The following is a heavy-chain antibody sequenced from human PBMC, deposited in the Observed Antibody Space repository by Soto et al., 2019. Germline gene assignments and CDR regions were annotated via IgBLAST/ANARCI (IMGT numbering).Heavy chain of an antibody. V-gene: IGHV4-59*01. CDR2: ISDSGVT. D-gene: IGHD3-16*01. Sequence: QVQLQESGPRLVKSSETLSLVCSVSGDSIIRSFWGWIRQSPGKGRQYIGYISDSGVTDYDPSLMRRATLSVDTTKTQSSLKLTSVTAADTAVYLCARGGGDFCGPDSFDIWGQGTMGTVSS. CDR1: GDSIIRSF. CDR3: ARGGGDFCGPDSFDI. J-gene: IGHJ3*02.